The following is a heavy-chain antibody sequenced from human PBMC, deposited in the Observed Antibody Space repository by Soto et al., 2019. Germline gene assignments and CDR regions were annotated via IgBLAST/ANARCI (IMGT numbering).Heavy chain of an antibody. CDR3: AHIGVAGLGSDCDS. D-gene: IGHD6-19*01. Sequence: QITLKESGPTLVKPTQTLTLTCTFSGFSLSSTRMAVGWIRQPPGKALEWLALIYWDDDKRYSPFLKSRLTITKDTSTIQVVLTLSCMDPVDTARYYGAHIGVAGLGSDCDSWGQGTLVTVSS. V-gene: IGHV2-5*02. CDR2: IYWDDDK. CDR1: GFSLSSTRMA. J-gene: IGHJ4*02.